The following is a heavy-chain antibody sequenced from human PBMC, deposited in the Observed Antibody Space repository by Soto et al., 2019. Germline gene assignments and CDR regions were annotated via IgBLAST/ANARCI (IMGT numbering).Heavy chain of an antibody. CDR2: INPNNGAT. CDR1: RYIFTAYF. J-gene: IGHJ5*02. D-gene: IGHD1-1*01. CDR3: ASHDPGARFDP. Sequence: QVQLVQTGAEVKKPGASVKVSCKAPRYIFTAYFMHWVRQAPGQGLEWMGWINPNNGATHYGLSFQGRVTLTRDTSISTAYMELSSLRSDDTAVYYCASHDPGARFDPWGQGTLVIVSS. V-gene: IGHV1-2*02.